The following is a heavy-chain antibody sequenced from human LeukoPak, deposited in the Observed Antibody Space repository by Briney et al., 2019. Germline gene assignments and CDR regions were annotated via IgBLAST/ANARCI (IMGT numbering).Heavy chain of an antibody. CDR3: ARHSSSGWYRGPNDY. CDR1: GYSFTSYW. Sequence: GESLKISCKGSGYSFTSYWIGWVRQMPGKGLEWMGIIYPGDSDIRYSPSFQGQVTISADKSISTAYLQWSSLKASDTAMYYCARHSSSGWYRGPNDYWGQGTLVTVSS. D-gene: IGHD6-19*01. CDR2: IYPGDSDI. J-gene: IGHJ4*02. V-gene: IGHV5-51*01.